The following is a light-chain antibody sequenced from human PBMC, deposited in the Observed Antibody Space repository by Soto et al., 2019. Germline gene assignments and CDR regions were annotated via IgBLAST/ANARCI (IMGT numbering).Light chain of an antibody. Sequence: QSVLTQPPSASGTPGQRVTISCSGSSSNIGSNYVYWYQQLPGTALKLLIYRNNQRPSGVPDRFSGSKSGTSASLAISGLRSEDEADYYCAAWDDSLSDVVFGRGTKLTVL. CDR3: AAWDDSLSDVV. V-gene: IGLV1-47*01. CDR1: SSNIGSNY. J-gene: IGLJ2*01. CDR2: RNN.